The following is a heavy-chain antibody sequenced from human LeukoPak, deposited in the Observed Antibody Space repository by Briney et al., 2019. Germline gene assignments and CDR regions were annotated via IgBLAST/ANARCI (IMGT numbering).Heavy chain of an antibody. V-gene: IGHV4-39*07. Sequence: SETLSLTCSVSGESITTRHYYWGWIRQPPGKGLEWIGSIYYGEATSYNPSLMSRGTITIDTSSNHFSLRLTSVTAADTAVYYCAKGGDSYKVGNYWGQGTLVTVPS. CDR3: AKGGDSYKVGNY. CDR1: GESITTRHYY. D-gene: IGHD5-24*01. J-gene: IGHJ4*02. CDR2: IYYGEAT.